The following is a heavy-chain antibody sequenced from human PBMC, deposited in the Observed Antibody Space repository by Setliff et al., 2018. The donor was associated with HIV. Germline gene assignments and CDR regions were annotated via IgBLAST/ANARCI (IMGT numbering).Heavy chain of an antibody. D-gene: IGHD2-8*02. CDR2: VYYSGST. CDR1: GDSISSRDHY. Sequence: SETLSLTCAVSGDSISSRDHYWGFIRQRPGKGLEWIGYVYYSGSTYYNPSLKSRLTISVDTSKNQFSLKLSSVTAADTAVYYCARDLVAAFDIWGQGTMVTVSS. J-gene: IGHJ3*02. V-gene: IGHV4-31*11. CDR3: ARDLVAAFDI.